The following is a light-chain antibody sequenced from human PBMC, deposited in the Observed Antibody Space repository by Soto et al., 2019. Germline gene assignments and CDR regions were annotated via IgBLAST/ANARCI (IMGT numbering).Light chain of an antibody. Sequence: QSALTQPASVSGSPGQSINIPCTGTSSDIGNYNAVSWYQQHPGKAPKLIIYEVTNRPSGVSDRFSGSKSGNTASLTISGLQADYFADSSSGSCSTYCPHVFVT. J-gene: IGLJ1*01. V-gene: IGLV2-14*01. CDR2: EVT. CDR1: SSDIGNYNA. CDR3: GSCSTYCPHV.